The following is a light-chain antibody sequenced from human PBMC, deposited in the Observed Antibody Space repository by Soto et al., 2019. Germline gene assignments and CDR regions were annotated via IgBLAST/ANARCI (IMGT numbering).Light chain of an antibody. CDR2: GAS. CDR3: QQYNNWPLT. V-gene: IGKV3-15*01. CDR1: QSVTSN. Sequence: EIVMTQSPATLSVSPGERVTLSCRASQSVTSNLAWYQQKPGQAPRLLIYGASTRATAIPARFSGSGSGTEFTLTISSLQSEDVAVYFCQQYNNWPLTLGGGTKVDIK. J-gene: IGKJ4*01.